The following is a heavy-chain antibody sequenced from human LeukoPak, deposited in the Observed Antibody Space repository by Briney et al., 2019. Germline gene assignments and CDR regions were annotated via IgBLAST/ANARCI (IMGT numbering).Heavy chain of an antibody. CDR1: GGSLKSTSSY. CDR2: IDYSGNT. J-gene: IGHJ4*02. V-gene: IGHV4-39*07. CDR3: ARGTRRTFDY. Sequence: PSETLSLTCTVSGGSLKSTSSYWGWIRQPPGKGLEWIGSIDYSGNTYYNPSLKSRVTISVDTSKNQFSLSLSSVTAADTAVYYCARGTRRTFDYWGQGTLVTVSS. D-gene: IGHD1-1*01.